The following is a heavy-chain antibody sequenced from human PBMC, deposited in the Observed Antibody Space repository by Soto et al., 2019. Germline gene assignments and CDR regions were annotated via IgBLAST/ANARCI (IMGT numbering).Heavy chain of an antibody. CDR1: GFTVSSNY. D-gene: IGHD3-22*01. CDR2: IYSGGST. Sequence: PGGSLRLSCAASGFTVSSNYMSWVRQAPGKGLEWVSVIYSGGSTYYADSVKGRFTISRDNSKNTLYLQMNSLRAEDTAVYYCARDPRGSSYYPEFFQHWGQGTLVTVSS. V-gene: IGHV3-53*01. CDR3: ARDPRGSSYYPEFFQH. J-gene: IGHJ1*01.